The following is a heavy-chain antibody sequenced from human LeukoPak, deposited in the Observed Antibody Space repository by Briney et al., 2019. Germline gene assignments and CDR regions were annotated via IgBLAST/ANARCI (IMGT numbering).Heavy chain of an antibody. V-gene: IGHV1-18*01. CDR3: ATPTPDGVFDY. J-gene: IGHJ4*02. CDR2: ISAYNGNT. CDR1: GYPFTSYG. Sequence: ASVKVSCEASGYPFTSYGISWVRQAPGQGLEWMGWISAYNGNTNYAQKLQGRVTMTTDTSTSTAYMELRSLRSDDTAVYYCATPTPDGVFDYWGQGTLVTVSS. D-gene: IGHD4-17*01.